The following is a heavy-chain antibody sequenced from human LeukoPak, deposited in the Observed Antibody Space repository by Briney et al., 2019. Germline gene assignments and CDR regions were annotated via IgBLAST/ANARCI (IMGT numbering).Heavy chain of an antibody. CDR2: INHSGST. J-gene: IGHJ4*02. V-gene: IGHV4-34*01. CDR3: ARQSVALLGYDY. D-gene: IGHD2-15*01. CDR1: GGSFSGYY. Sequence: SETLSLTCAVYGGSFSGYYWSWIRQPPGKGLEWIGEINHSGSTNYNPSLKSRVTISVDTSKNQFSLKLSSVTAADTAVYYCARQSVALLGYDYWGQGTLVTVSS.